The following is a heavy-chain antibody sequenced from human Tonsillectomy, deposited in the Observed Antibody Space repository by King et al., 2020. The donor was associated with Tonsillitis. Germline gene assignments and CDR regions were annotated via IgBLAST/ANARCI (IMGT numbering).Heavy chain of an antibody. Sequence: QLVQSGAEVKKPGESLKISCKGSGYSFINYWIGWVRQMPGKGLEWVGIIYPGDSDTRYSPSFQGQVTISADKSISTAYLQWSSLKASDTAMYYCARATVVTALYFDYWGQGTRVTVSS. CDR3: ARATVVTALYFDY. CDR1: GYSFINYW. V-gene: IGHV5-51*01. CDR2: IYPGDSDT. D-gene: IGHD2-21*02. J-gene: IGHJ4*02.